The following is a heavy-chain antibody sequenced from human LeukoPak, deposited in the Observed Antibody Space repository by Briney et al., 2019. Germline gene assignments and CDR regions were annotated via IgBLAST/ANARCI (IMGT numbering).Heavy chain of an antibody. CDR2: ISTGSSYI. Sequence: GGSLRLSCAASGFTFSTYTMNWVRQAPGKGLEWVSSISTGSSYIYYADSVRGRFTISRDNAKNSLYLQMNNLRAADTAVYYCARVAGGGLDYWGQGTLVTVSS. D-gene: IGHD2-15*01. CDR1: GFTFSTYT. J-gene: IGHJ4*02. V-gene: IGHV3-21*01. CDR3: ARVAGGGLDY.